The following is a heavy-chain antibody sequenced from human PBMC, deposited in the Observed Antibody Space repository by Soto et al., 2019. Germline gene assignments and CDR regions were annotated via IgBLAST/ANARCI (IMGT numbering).Heavy chain of an antibody. J-gene: IGHJ3*02. Sequence: GESLKISCKGSGYSFTSYWIGWVRQMPGEGLEWMGIIYPGDSDTRYSPSFQGQVTISADKSISTAYLQWSSLKASDTAMYYCARTRSSGWSKVGAFDIWGQGTMVTVSS. CDR3: ARTRSSGWSKVGAFDI. CDR2: IYPGDSDT. CDR1: GYSFTSYW. D-gene: IGHD6-19*01. V-gene: IGHV5-51*01.